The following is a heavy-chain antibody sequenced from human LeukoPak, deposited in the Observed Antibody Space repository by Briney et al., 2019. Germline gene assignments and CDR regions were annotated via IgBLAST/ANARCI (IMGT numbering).Heavy chain of an antibody. CDR1: GGSISSYY. Sequence: PSETLSLTCTVSGGSISSYYWSWIWQPPGKGLEWIGYIYYSGSTNYNPSLKSRVTISVDTSKNQFSLKLSSVTAADTAVYYCARQSSSSLLDYWGQGTLVTVAS. J-gene: IGHJ4*02. CDR2: IYYSGST. D-gene: IGHD6-13*01. CDR3: ARQSSSSLLDY. V-gene: IGHV4-59*08.